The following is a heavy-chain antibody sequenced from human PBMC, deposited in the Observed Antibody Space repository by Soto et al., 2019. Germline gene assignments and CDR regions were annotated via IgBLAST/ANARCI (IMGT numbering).Heavy chain of an antibody. D-gene: IGHD2-2*01. V-gene: IGHV1-18*01. CDR1: GYTFSNYG. CDR3: ARVVPGAEAWFGP. J-gene: IGHJ5*02. CDR2: ISLYSDGT. Sequence: ASVKVSCKTSGYTFSNYGITWVRQAPGQPLKWLGWISLYSDGTNYAQKFQGRVSMTTDTSTTTAYMELRSLRSDDTAVYYCARVVPGAEAWFGPWGQGTLVTVSS.